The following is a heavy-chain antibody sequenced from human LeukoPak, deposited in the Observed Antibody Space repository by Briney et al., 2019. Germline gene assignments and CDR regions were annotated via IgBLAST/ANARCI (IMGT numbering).Heavy chain of an antibody. V-gene: IGHV3-21*01. CDR1: GFTFSSYS. CDR2: IGSSSSYI. D-gene: IGHD4-17*01. J-gene: IGHJ6*02. CDR3: ASPMTTVTLGV. Sequence: GGSLRLSCAASGFTFSSYSMNWVRQAPGKGLEWVSSIGSSSSYIYYADSVKGRFTISRDNAKNSLYLQMNSLRAEDTAVYYCASPMTTVTLGVWGQGTTVTVSS.